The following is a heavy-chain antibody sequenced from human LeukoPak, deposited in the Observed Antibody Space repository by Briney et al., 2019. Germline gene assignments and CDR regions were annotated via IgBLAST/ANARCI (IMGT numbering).Heavy chain of an antibody. CDR2: ISYDGSNE. V-gene: IGHV3-30*18. Sequence: PGGSLRLSCAASGFTFSTYAMHWVRQAPGKGLEWVAVISYDGSNEYYADSVKGRFTISRDNSKNTLYLQTNSLRAEDTAVYYRAKEGQPYYYYGMDVWGQGTTVTVSS. CDR1: GFTFSTYA. J-gene: IGHJ6*02. D-gene: IGHD6-13*01. CDR3: AKEGQPYYYYGMDV.